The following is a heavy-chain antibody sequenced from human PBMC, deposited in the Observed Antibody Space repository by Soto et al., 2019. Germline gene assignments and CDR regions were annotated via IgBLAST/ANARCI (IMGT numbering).Heavy chain of an antibody. Sequence: ASVKVSCKVSGYTLTELSMHWVRQAPGKGLEWMGGFDPEDGETIYAQKFQGRVTMTEDTSTDTAYMELSSLRSEDTAVYYCATGAYYDFWSGYSIWGQGTTVTVSS. CDR1: GYTLTELS. V-gene: IGHV1-24*01. J-gene: IGHJ6*02. D-gene: IGHD3-3*01. CDR3: ATGAYYDFWSGYSI. CDR2: FDPEDGET.